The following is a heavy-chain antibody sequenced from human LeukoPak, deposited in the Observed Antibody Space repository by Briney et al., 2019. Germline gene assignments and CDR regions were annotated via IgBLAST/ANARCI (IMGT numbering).Heavy chain of an antibody. V-gene: IGHV3-66*01. CDR2: IYSGGST. CDR3: ARGGNWNAFDM. Sequence: GGSLRLSCAASGFTVSSNSMTWVRQAPGKGLEWLSVIYSGGSTYYADSVKGRFTISRDNSKSTLYLHMNSLRAEDTAVYYCARGGNWNAFDMWGQGTMVTVSS. D-gene: IGHD1-20*01. CDR1: GFTVSSNS. J-gene: IGHJ3*02.